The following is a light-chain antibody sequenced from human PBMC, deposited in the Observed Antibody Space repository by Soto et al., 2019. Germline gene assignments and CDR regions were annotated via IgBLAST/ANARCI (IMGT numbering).Light chain of an antibody. Sequence: QSVLTQPPSVSGTPGQRVTISCSGSISNIGSNLLNWYQQVPGTAPKLLIYSNDHRPSGVPDRFSGSKSGTSASLAISGLQSEDEADYYCAAWDDTLNGVLFGGGTKLTVL. V-gene: IGLV1-44*01. CDR2: SND. CDR1: ISNIGSNL. J-gene: IGLJ2*01. CDR3: AAWDDTLNGVL.